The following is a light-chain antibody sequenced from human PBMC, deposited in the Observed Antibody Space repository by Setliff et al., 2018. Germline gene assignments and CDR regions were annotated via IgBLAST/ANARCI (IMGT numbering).Light chain of an antibody. CDR3: NSYTSSSTLVV. CDR1: SSDVGGYNY. V-gene: IGLV2-14*01. CDR2: EVS. J-gene: IGLJ2*01. Sequence: QSVLAQPASVSGSPGQSITISCTGTSSDVGGYNYVSWYQQHPGKAPKLMIYEVSNRPSGVSNRFSGSKSGNTASLTISGLQAEDEADYYCNSYTSSSTLVVFGGGTQLTVL.